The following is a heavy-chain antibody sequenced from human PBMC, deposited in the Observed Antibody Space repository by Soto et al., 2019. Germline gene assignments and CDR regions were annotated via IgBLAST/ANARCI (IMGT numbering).Heavy chain of an antibody. Sequence: SSVKVSCKASGYTFTSYGISWVRQAPGQGLEWMGWISAYNGNTNYAQKLQGRVTMTTDTSTSTAYMELRSLRSDDTAVYYCARAYLKDVGYGSGSYYNNYYYYGMDVWGQGTTITVSS. CDR1: GYTFTSYG. D-gene: IGHD3-10*01. J-gene: IGHJ6*02. CDR2: ISAYNGNT. CDR3: ARAYLKDVGYGSGSYYNNYYYYGMDV. V-gene: IGHV1-18*04.